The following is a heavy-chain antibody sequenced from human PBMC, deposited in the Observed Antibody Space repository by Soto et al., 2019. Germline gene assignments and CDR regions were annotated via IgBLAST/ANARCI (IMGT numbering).Heavy chain of an antibody. V-gene: IGHV5-51*01. CDR2: IYPGDSDT. J-gene: IGHJ5*02. D-gene: IGHD4-17*01. CDR1: GYSFTSYW. Sequence: GESLKISCKGSGYSFTSYWIGWVRQMPGKGLEWMGIIYPGDSDTRYSPSFQGQVTISADKSISTAYLQWSSLKASDTAMYYCARHGDDYVKAGWFDPWGQGTLVTVSS. CDR3: ARHGDDYVKAGWFDP.